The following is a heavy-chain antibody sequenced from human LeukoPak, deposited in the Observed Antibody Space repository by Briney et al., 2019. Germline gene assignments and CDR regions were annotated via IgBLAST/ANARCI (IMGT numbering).Heavy chain of an antibody. CDR2: INANNDGS. Sequence: APVKVSCKASGYTITGYYMHWVRQAPGQGLEWMGWINANNDGSVYAQKFQGRVTMTRDTSINTAYMELSRLRSDDTAVYYCARKRGVGVDTNAFDMWGQGTMVTVSS. V-gene: IGHV1-2*02. CDR3: ARKRGVGVDTNAFDM. J-gene: IGHJ3*02. CDR1: GYTITGYY. D-gene: IGHD3-3*01.